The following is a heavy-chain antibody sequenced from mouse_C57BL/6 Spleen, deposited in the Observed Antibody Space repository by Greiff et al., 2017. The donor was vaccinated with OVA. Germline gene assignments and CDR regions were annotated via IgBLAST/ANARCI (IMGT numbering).Heavy chain of an antibody. CDR2: INPNNGGT. CDR3: ASYYSNYVPFAY. CDR1: GYTFTDYY. Sequence: EVQLQQSGPELVKPGASVKISCKASGYTFTDYYMNWVKQSHGKSLEWIGDINPNNGGTSYNQKFKGKATLTVDKSSSTAYMELRSLTSEDSAVYYCASYYSNYVPFAYWGQGTLVTVSA. D-gene: IGHD2-5*01. J-gene: IGHJ3*01. V-gene: IGHV1-26*01.